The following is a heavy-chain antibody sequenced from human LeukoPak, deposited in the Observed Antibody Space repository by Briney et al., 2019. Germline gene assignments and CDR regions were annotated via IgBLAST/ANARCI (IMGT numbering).Heavy chain of an antibody. CDR1: GYSISSGYY. V-gene: IGHV4-38-2*01. Sequence: KTSETLSLTCAVSGYSISSGYYWGWIRQPPGKGLEWIGSIYHSGSTYYNPSLKSRVTISVDTSKNQFSLKLSSVTAADTAVYYCARLTERRVPYSGYERYWFAPWGQGTLVTVSS. D-gene: IGHD5-12*01. J-gene: IGHJ5*02. CDR3: ARLTERRVPYSGYERYWFAP. CDR2: IYHSGST.